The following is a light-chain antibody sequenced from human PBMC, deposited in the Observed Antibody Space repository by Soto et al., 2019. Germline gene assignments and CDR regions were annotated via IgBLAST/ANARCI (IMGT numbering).Light chain of an antibody. CDR1: QSVTSH. CDR3: QQRSNWPIT. J-gene: IGKJ5*01. V-gene: IGKV3-11*01. CDR2: DAS. Sequence: EIVLTQSPATLSLSPGERATLSCRAAQSVTSHFLWSQQNPGQAPRLLIFDASNRATGIPARFSGSGSGTDFTLTISSLEPEDFAVYYCQQRSNWPITFGQGTRLEI.